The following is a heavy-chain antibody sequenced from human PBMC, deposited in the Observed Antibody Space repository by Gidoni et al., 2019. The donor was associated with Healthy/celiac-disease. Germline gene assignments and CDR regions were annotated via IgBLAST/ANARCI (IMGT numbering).Heavy chain of an antibody. CDR1: GFTFSSDA. CDR2: ISGSGGST. J-gene: IGHJ5*02. CDR3: ATTYYDFARGGWFDP. Sequence: EVQLLESGGGLVQPGGSLRLSCAASGFTFSSDAMSWVRPAPGKGLEWVSAISGSGGSTYYADSVKGRFTISRDNSKNTLYLQMNSLRAEDTAVYYCATTYYDFARGGWFDPWGQGTLVTVSS. V-gene: IGHV3-23*01. D-gene: IGHD3-3*01.